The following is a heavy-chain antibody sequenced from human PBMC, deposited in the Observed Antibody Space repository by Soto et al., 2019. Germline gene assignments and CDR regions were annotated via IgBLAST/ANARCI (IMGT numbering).Heavy chain of an antibody. Sequence: QVQLVQSGAEVKKPGSSVKVSCKASGGTFSSYTISWVRQAPGQGLEWMGRIIPILGIANYAQKFQGRVTXTASKXXSTDYMELSSLRSEDTAVYYCARSLEMATIYPILEWGQGTLVTVSS. CDR1: GGTFSSYT. J-gene: IGHJ4*02. D-gene: IGHD5-12*01. CDR2: IIPILGIA. CDR3: ARSLEMATIYPILE. V-gene: IGHV1-69*02.